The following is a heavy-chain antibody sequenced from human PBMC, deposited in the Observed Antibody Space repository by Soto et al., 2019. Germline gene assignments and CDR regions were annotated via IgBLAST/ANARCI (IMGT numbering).Heavy chain of an antibody. Sequence: SDTLSLTCAVYGGSFSGYYWSWIRQPPGKGLERIGEINHSGSTNYNPSLKSRVTISVDTSKNQFSLKLSSVTAADTAVYYCARGLTEYYFYYMDVWGKGTTVTVSS. CDR2: INHSGST. CDR1: GGSFSGYY. CDR3: ARGLTEYYFYYMDV. V-gene: IGHV4-34*01. J-gene: IGHJ6*03.